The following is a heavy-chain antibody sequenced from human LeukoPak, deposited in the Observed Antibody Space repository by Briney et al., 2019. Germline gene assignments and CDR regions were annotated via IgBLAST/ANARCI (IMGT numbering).Heavy chain of an antibody. CDR2: FDPEDGET. Sequence: ASVKVSCKVSGYTLTELSMHWVRQAPGKGLEWMGGFDPEDGETIYAQKFQGRVTMTGDTSTDTAYMELSSLRSEDTAVYYCATDRGYDILTGYYYWGQGTLVTVSS. V-gene: IGHV1-24*01. D-gene: IGHD3-9*01. CDR1: GYTLTELS. J-gene: IGHJ4*02. CDR3: ATDRGYDILTGYYY.